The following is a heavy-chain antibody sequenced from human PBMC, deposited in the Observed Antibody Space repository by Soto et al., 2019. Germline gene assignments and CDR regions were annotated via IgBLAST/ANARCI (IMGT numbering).Heavy chain of an antibody. J-gene: IGHJ4*02. D-gene: IGHD3-16*02. Sequence: SVKVSCKASGVTFSSYAISWVRQAPGQGLEWMGGIIPIFGTANYAQKFQGRVTITADESTSTAYMELSSLRSEDTAVYYCARATYDYVWGSYRYLHFDYWGQGTLVTVSS. CDR3: ARATYDYVWGSYRYLHFDY. CDR2: IIPIFGTA. V-gene: IGHV1-69*13. CDR1: GVTFSSYA.